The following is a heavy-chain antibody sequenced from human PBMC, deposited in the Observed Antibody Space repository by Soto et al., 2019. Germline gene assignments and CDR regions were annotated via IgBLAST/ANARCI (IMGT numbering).Heavy chain of an antibody. D-gene: IGHD6-13*01. CDR2: IYYSGST. CDR1: GGSIRSGGYY. J-gene: IGHJ5*02. Sequence: QVQLQESVPGLVKPSQTLSLTCTVSGGSIRSGGYYWSLIRQHPGKGLEWIGYIYYSGSTYSNPSPKSRVTISVDTSKNQFSRKLGSVTAASTAVYYCAIGGIAAAGHNWFDPWGQGTVVAVSA. V-gene: IGHV4-31*03. CDR3: AIGGIAAAGHNWFDP.